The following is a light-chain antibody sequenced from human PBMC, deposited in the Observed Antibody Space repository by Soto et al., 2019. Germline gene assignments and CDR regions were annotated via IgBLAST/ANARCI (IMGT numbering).Light chain of an antibody. Sequence: DIQMTKSPSTLSTSVGDRVTITCRASHSISSWLAWYQQKPGKAPNLLIYKASTLESGVPSRFSGSGSGTEFTLTVSSLQPDDFATYYCQQYDSYPLTFGGGTKVDIK. V-gene: IGKV1-5*03. CDR3: QQYDSYPLT. CDR1: HSISSW. J-gene: IGKJ4*01. CDR2: KAS.